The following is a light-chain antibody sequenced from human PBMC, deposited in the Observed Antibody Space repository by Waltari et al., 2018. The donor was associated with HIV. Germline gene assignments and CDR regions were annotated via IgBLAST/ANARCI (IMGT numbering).Light chain of an antibody. CDR1: SSNIGAGYH. J-gene: IGLJ1*01. CDR2: GNG. Sequence: QSVLTQPPSVSGAPGQRVTISCTGSSSNIGAGYHVHWYQQLPGTAPKLLIYGNGNRPSGVPERFTGSKSGTSASLAITGLQAEDEADEHCQSHDSSLSGDVFGTGTKVTVL. CDR3: QSHDSSLSGDV. V-gene: IGLV1-40*01.